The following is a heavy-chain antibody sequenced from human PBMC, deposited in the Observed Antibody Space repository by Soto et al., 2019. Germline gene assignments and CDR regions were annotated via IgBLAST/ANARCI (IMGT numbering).Heavy chain of an antibody. D-gene: IGHD2-8*01. CDR1: GFTFSNDC. CDR2: ISNNTSVK. J-gene: IGHJ4*01. CDR3: ARDRDAYCSNGVCSGPYFDY. Sequence: PGGSLRLSCAASGFTFSNDCMNWVRQAPGKGLEWLSYISNNTSVKSYEDAAQVRCTITSDNAKDSLYLQMNSLRDEDTAVYYCARDRDAYCSNGVCSGPYFDYWGRGTLVTVSS. V-gene: IGHV3-48*02.